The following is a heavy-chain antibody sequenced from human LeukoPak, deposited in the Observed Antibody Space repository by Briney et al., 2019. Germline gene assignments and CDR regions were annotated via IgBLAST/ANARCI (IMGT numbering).Heavy chain of an antibody. CDR1: GFTFSGYA. Sequence: SGGSLRHSCAAPGFTFSGYAMHWVRQPPGKGLELVAVISYEGSNKYYAHSVKGRFNISRDNSKNTLYLQMNSLRAEDTAGYYCAGDLIPGDGVYWGQGTLVTVSS. V-gene: IGHV3-30-3*01. J-gene: IGHJ4*02. CDR3: AGDLIPGDGVY. CDR2: ISYEGSNK. D-gene: IGHD7-27*01.